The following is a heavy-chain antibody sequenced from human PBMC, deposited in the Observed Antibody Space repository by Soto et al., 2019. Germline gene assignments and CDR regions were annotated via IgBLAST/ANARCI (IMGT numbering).Heavy chain of an antibody. CDR1: GFTFSYYW. D-gene: IGHD3-22*01. J-gene: IGHJ3*02. CDR2: IRGDGGEE. CDR3: ARDATYRDSSFYYDVFDS. Sequence: DVQLMESGGCLVQPGGSLRLSCAASGFTFSYYWMTWVRQAPGKGLEWVANIRGDGGEEHYVDSVKGRFSVSTDNAKESLYLPMNSLRSEDTAVYYCARDATYRDSSFYYDVFDSWGQGTRVTVSS. V-gene: IGHV3-7*05.